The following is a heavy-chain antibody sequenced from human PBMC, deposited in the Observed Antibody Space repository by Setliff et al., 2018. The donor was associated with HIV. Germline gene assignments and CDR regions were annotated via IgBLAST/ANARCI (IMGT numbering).Heavy chain of an antibody. V-gene: IGHV1-2*02. CDR1: GYMFTDYY. D-gene: IGHD3-22*01. Sequence: GASVKVSCKASGYMFTDYYIHWVRQAPGQGLEWMGWINPNSDVVNYAQKCQGRVTMTRDTSISTAYMELTRLRSDDTAIYYCAKSPGIYYYDSSGHYLLYWGKGAQVNVSS. CDR2: INPNSDVV. J-gene: IGHJ4*02. CDR3: AKSPGIYYYDSSGHYLLY.